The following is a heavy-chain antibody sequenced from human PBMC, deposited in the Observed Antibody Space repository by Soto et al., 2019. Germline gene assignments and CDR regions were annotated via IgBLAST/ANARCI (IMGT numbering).Heavy chain of an antibody. CDR3: ARSNSGNYYEVFDY. Sequence: QVQLQESGPGLVKPSGTLSLTCAISGGSISSSNWWSWVRQPPGKGLEWIGEIYHSGSTNYNPSLKSRVTISVDKSKNQFSLKLSSVTAADTALYYCARSNSGNYYEVFDYWGQGTLVTVSS. CDR1: GGSISSSNW. J-gene: IGHJ4*02. V-gene: IGHV4-4*02. D-gene: IGHD1-26*01. CDR2: IYHSGST.